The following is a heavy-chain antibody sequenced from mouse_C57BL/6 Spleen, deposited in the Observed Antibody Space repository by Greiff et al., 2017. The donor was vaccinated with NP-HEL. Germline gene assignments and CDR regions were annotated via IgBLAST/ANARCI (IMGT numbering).Heavy chain of an antibody. CDR3: ARQNYGSREGFAY. V-gene: IGHV5-6*02. CDR1: GFTFSSYG. CDR2: ISSGGSYT. Sequence: EVKLEESGGDLVKPGGSLKLSCAASGFTFSSYGMSWVRQTPDKRLEWVATISSGGSYTSYPDSVTGRFTISRDNAKNTLYLQMSRLKSEDTAMYYCARQNYGSREGFAYWGQGTLVTVSA. J-gene: IGHJ3*01. D-gene: IGHD1-1*01.